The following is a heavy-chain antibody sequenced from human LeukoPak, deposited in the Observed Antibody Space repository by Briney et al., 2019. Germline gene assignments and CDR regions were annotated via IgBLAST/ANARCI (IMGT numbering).Heavy chain of an antibody. CDR1: GFTFGSYA. D-gene: IGHD4-17*01. V-gene: IGHV3-23*01. J-gene: IGHJ4*02. CDR3: AKLEAWTTVTGSGVDY. CDR2: ISGSGGST. Sequence: PGGSLRLSCAASGFTFGSYAMSWVRQAPGKGLEWVSSISGSGGSTYYADSVKGRFTISRDNSKNTLYLQMNSLRAEDTAVHYCAKLEAWTTVTGSGVDYWGQGTLVAVSS.